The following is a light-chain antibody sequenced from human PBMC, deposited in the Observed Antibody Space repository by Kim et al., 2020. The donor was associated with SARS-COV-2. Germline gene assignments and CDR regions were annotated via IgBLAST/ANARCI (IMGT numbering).Light chain of an antibody. V-gene: IGLV1-47*01. J-gene: IGLJ3*02. CDR2: RNN. Sequence: RFTISCSGSSSNIGSNYVYWYQQLPGTAPKLLIYRNNQRPSGVPDRFSGSKSGTSASLAISGLRSEDEADYYCAAWDDSLSGPWVFGGGTQLTVL. CDR1: SSNIGSNY. CDR3: AAWDDSLSGPWV.